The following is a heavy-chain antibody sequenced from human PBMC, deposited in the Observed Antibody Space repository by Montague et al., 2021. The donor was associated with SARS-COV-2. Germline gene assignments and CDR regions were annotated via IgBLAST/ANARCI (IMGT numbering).Heavy chain of an antibody. Sequence: TLSLTCAVSGGSISSGGYSWNWIRQPPGKGLEWIGYIYHSGSTYYNPSLKSRVTISLDTSKNQFSLNLTSVTAADTAVYYCAGGSIVRGGEVYYGVDVWGQGTPVTVSS. CDR1: GGSISSGGYS. J-gene: IGHJ6*02. V-gene: IGHV4-30-2*01. CDR3: AGGSIVRGGEVYYGVDV. CDR2: IYHSGST. D-gene: IGHD3-10*01.